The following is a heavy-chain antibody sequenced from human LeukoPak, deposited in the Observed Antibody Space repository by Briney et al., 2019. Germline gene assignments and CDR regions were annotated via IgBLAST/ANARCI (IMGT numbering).Heavy chain of an antibody. J-gene: IGHJ6*02. V-gene: IGHV3-21*01. CDR1: GFTFSSYS. D-gene: IGHD2-2*02. Sequence: GGSLRLPCAASGFTFSSYSMNWVRQAPGKGLEWVSSISSSSSYIYYADSVKGRFTISRDNAKNSLYLQMNSLRAEDTAVYYCARDLGYCSSTSCYTAGRYYYYGMDVRGQGTTVTVSS. CDR2: ISSSSSYI. CDR3: ARDLGYCSSTSCYTAGRYYYYGMDV.